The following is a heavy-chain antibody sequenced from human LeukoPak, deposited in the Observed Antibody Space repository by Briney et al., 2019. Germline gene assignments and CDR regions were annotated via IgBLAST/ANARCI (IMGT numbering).Heavy chain of an antibody. CDR1: GFTFSSYA. D-gene: IGHD6-19*01. Sequence: GGSLRLSCAASGFTFSSYAMSWVRQAPGKGLEWVSAISGSGGSTYYADSVKGRFTISRDNSKNTLYLQMNSLRAEDTAVYYCANSYLEGMRSSSGWYAPKTDYWGQGTLVTVSS. CDR3: ANSYLEGMRSSSGWYAPKTDY. V-gene: IGHV3-23*01. CDR2: ISGSGGST. J-gene: IGHJ4*02.